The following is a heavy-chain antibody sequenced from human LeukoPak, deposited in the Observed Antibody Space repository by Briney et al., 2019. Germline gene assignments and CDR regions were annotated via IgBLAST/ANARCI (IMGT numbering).Heavy chain of an antibody. CDR3: ARAGQWELLRSNWFDP. CDR2: INHSGST. Sequence: PSETLSLTCAVYGGSFSGYYWSWIRQPPGKGLEWIGEINHSGSTNYNPSLKSRVTISVDTSKNQFSLKLSSVTAADTAVYYCARAGQWELLRSNWFDPWGQGTLVTVSS. V-gene: IGHV4-34*01. CDR1: GGSFSGYY. J-gene: IGHJ5*02. D-gene: IGHD1-26*01.